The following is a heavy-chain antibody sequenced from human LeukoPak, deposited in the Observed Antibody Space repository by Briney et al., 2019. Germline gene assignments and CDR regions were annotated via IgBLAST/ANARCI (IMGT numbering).Heavy chain of an antibody. J-gene: IGHJ4*02. V-gene: IGHV3-74*01. Sequence: GGSLRLSCAASAFTFSNYWMHWVRQAPGKGLVWVSRLNTDGSSTSYAHSVKGRFTISRDNAKNTLYLQMNNLRAEDTAVYYCARGRSGNYFDYWGQGTLVTVSS. CDR3: ARGRSGNYFDY. CDR2: LNTDGSST. CDR1: AFTFSNYW. D-gene: IGHD6-19*01.